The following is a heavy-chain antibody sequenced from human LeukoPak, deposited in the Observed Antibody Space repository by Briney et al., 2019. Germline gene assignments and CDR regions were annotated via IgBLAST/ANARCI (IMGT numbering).Heavy chain of an antibody. CDR2: IYSGGST. J-gene: IGHJ3*02. Sequence: RESLRLSCAASGFTVSSNYMSWVRQAPGKGLEWVSVIYSGGSTYYADSVKGRFTISRDNSKNTLYLQMNSLRAEDTAVYYCARWELNYAFDIWGQGTMVTVSS. CDR3: ARWELNYAFDI. D-gene: IGHD1-26*01. V-gene: IGHV3-66*01. CDR1: GFTVSSNY.